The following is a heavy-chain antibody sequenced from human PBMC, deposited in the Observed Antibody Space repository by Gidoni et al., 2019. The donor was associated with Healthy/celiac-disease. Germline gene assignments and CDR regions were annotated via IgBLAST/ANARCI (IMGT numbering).Heavy chain of an antibody. CDR3: ARGDEEALWFGELLAPQNYYYYGMDV. J-gene: IGHJ6*02. V-gene: IGHV3-48*02. CDR1: GFTFSRYS. D-gene: IGHD3-10*01. CDR2: ISSSSSTI. Sequence: EVQLVESGGGLVQPGGSLRLSCAASGFTFSRYSMNWVRQAPGKGLEWVSYISSSSSTIYYADSVKGRFTISRDNAKNSLYLQMNSLRDEDTAVYYCARGDEEALWFGELLAPQNYYYYGMDVWGQGTTVTVSS.